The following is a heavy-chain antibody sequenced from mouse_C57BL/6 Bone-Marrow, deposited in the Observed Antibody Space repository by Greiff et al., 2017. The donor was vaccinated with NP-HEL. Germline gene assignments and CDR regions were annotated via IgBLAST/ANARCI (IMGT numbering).Heavy chain of an antibody. CDR3: ARERAYYYEGFAY. CDR2: INPNNGGT. Sequence: VQLQQSGPELVKPGASVKMSCKASGYTFTDYNMHWVKQSHGKSLEWIGYINPNNGGTSYNQKFKGKATLTVNKSSSTAYMELRSLTSEDSAVYYCARERAYYYEGFAYWGQGTLVTVSA. J-gene: IGHJ3*01. V-gene: IGHV1-22*01. D-gene: IGHD1-1*01. CDR1: GYTFTDYN.